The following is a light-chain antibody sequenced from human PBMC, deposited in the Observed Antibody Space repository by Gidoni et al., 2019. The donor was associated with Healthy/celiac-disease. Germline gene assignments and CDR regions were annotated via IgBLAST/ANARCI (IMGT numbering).Light chain of an antibody. V-gene: IGLV2-11*01. CDR1: SSDVGGYNY. J-gene: IGLJ1*01. CDR2: DVS. Sequence: QSALTQPPSVSGSPGQSVTISCTGTSSDVGGYNYVPWYQQHPGKAPKLMIYDVSKRPSGVPDRFSGSKSGNTASLTISGLQAEDEADYYCCSYAGSYTFYVFGTGTKVTVL. CDR3: CSYAGSYTFYV.